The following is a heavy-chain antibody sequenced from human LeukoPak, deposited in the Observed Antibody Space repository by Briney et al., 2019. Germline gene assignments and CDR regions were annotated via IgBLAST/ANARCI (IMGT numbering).Heavy chain of an antibody. CDR1: GYTFSNFG. V-gene: IGHV1-18*01. CDR3: ARDGTSTDDY. J-gene: IGHJ4*02. CDR2: ISGNNDNP. D-gene: IGHD2-2*01. Sequence: ASVKVSCKTSGYTFSNFGINWVRQAPGQGLEWMGWISGNNDNPNYGQKFQGRFTVTTDSSTSTAYMELRNLRFGDTAVYYCARDGTSTDDYWGQGTLVTVSS.